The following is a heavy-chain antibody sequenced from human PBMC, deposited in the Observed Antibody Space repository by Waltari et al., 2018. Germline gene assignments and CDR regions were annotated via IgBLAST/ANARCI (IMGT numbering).Heavy chain of an antibody. CDR2: IIPIFGTA. CDR3: ARDIYDSSGYYYYGMDV. CDR1: GATFSSYA. Sequence: QVQLVQSGAEVKKPGSSVKVSCKASGATFSSYATSWVRQAHGQGLEWMGRIIPIFGTANYAQKFQGRVTITADKSTSTAYMELSSLRSEDTAVYYCARDIYDSSGYYYYGMDVWGQGTTVTVSS. D-gene: IGHD3-22*01. V-gene: IGHV1-69*08. J-gene: IGHJ6*02.